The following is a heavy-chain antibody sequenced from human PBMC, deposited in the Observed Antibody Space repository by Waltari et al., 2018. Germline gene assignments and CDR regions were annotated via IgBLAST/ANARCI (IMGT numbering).Heavy chain of an antibody. CDR1: GGSISSYY. CDR2: IYYSGST. V-gene: IGHV4-59*08. Sequence: QVQLQESGPGLVKPSETLSLTCPVSGGSISSYYWSWIRQPPGKGLEWIGYIYYSGSTNYNPSLKSRVTISVDTSKNQFSLKLSSVTAADTAVYYCARIRRGSYFLDYWGQGTLVTVSS. J-gene: IGHJ4*02. CDR3: ARIRRGSYFLDY. D-gene: IGHD1-26*01.